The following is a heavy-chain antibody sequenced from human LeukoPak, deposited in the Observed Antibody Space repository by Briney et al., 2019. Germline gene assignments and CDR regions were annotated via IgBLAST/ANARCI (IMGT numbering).Heavy chain of an antibody. CDR2: ISTDGSRP. V-gene: IGHV3-74*01. CDR1: GFTVSSYW. J-gene: IGHJ4*02. D-gene: IGHD1-26*01. Sequence: PGGSLRLSCAASGFTVSSYWMHWVRQAPGKGLVWVSGISTDGSRPRYADSVNGRFTISRDNAKNTLYLQMNSLRAEDTAVYFCVRDGQGSTPLDYWGQGTLVTVSS. CDR3: VRDGQGSTPLDY.